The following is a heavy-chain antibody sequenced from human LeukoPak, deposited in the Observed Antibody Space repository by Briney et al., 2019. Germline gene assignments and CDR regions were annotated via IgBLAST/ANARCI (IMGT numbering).Heavy chain of an antibody. Sequence: ALVKVSCKASGYTFTSYYMHWVRQAPGQGLEWMGIINPSGGRTSYAQKFQGRVTMTWDTSTSTVYMELSSLRSEDTAVYYCAREEAGGLFDYWGQGTLVTVSS. J-gene: IGHJ4*02. V-gene: IGHV1-46*01. D-gene: IGHD1-26*01. CDR2: INPSGGRT. CDR3: AREEAGGLFDY. CDR1: GYTFTSYY.